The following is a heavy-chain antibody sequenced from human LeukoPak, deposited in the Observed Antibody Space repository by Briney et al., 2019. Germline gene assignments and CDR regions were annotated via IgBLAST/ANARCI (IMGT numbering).Heavy chain of an antibody. CDR1: GFTFSNYG. Sequence: AGGSLRLSCAASGFTFSNYGIHWVRQAPGKGLEWVTVISYDGSNKYYADCVKGRFTISRDNSKNTLYLEMNSLRAEDTAVYYCVKDEVAVAARQPYYYMDVWGRGTTVTVSS. J-gene: IGHJ6*03. CDR2: ISYDGSNK. CDR3: VKDEVAVAARQPYYYMDV. V-gene: IGHV3-30*18. D-gene: IGHD6-19*01.